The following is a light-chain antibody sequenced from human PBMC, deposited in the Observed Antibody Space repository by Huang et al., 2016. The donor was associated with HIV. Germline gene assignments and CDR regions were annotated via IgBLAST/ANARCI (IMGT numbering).Light chain of an antibody. J-gene: IGKJ2*01. Sequence: EIVLTQSPGTLSLSSGERATLSCRAIQSVSSSYFTWYQPKPGQAPRLLIYAASNRATGIPDRFTGSGSGTDFTLTIRRLEPEDFAVYYCQQGYTFGQGTKVEIK. CDR3: QQGYT. CDR1: QSVSSSY. CDR2: AAS. V-gene: IGKV3-20*01.